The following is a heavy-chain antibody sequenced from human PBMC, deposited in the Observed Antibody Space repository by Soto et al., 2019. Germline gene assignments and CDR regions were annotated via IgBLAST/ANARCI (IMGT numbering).Heavy chain of an antibody. CDR1: GYTFTSYA. D-gene: IGHD1-26*01. V-gene: IGHV1-3*01. CDR2: INAGNGNT. J-gene: IGHJ4*02. CDR3: ARTLVGAPPADY. Sequence: QVQLVQSGTEVKKPGASVKVSCKASGYTFTSYAMHWVRQAPGQRLEWMGWINAGNGNTKYSQKFQGRVTITRDTSASTAYMELISLRTEDTAVYYCARTLVGAPPADYWGQGTLVTVSS.